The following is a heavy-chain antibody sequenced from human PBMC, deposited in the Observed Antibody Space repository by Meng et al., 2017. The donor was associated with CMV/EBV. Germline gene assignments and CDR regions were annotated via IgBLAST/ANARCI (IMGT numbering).Heavy chain of an antibody. J-gene: IGHJ4*02. CDR3: ARVWDSGWDY. D-gene: IGHD3-22*01. CDR2: INHSGST. CDR1: GGSFSGYY. V-gene: IGHV4-34*01. Sequence: QVRRQQWGGGLVKTSETLSLTCAVYGGSFSGYYWSWIRQPPGKGLEWIGEINHSGSTNYNPSLKSRVTISVDTSKNQFSLKLSSVTAADTAVYYCARVWDSGWDYWGQGTLVTVSS.